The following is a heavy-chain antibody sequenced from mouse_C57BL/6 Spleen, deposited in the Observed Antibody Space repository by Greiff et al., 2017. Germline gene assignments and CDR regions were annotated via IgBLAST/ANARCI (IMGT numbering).Heavy chain of an antibody. V-gene: IGHV14-4*01. Sequence: VQLQQSGAELVRPGASVKLSCTASGFNIKDDYMHWVKQRPEQGLEWIGWLDPENGDTEYASKFQGKATITADTSSNTAYLQRSSLTSEGTAVYDCTTPPGDWFAYWGQETLVTVSA. D-gene: IGHD4-1*01. CDR3: TTPPGDWFAY. J-gene: IGHJ3*01. CDR1: GFNIKDDY. CDR2: LDPENGDT.